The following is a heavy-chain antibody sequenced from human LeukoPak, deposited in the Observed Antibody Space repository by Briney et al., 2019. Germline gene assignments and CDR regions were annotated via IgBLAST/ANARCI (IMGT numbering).Heavy chain of an antibody. D-gene: IGHD4-23*01. CDR2: IYYSGST. CDR1: GGSISSYY. CDR3: ARVVVTGLYYYYYMDV. V-gene: IGHV4-59*01. Sequence: SETLSLTCTVSGGSISSYYWSWIRQPPGKGLEWIGYIYYSGSTNYNPSLKSRVTISVDTSKNQLSLKLSSVTAADTAVYYCARVVVTGLYYYYYMDVWGKGTTVTVSS. J-gene: IGHJ6*03.